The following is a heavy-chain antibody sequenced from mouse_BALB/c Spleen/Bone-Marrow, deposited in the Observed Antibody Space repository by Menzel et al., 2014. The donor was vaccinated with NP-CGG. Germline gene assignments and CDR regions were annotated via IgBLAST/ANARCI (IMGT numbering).Heavy chain of an antibody. CDR2: INPDSSTI. CDR3: GRLGYWGAIDY. D-gene: IGHD2-3*01. J-gene: IGHJ3*01. Sequence: DVKLVESGGGLVQPGGSLKLSCAASGFDFSRYWMSWVRQAPGKGLEWIGEINPDSSTINYTPSLKDKFIISRDNAKNTLFLQMSKVRSEDAALYYSGRLGYWGAIDYWGQGTPVTVSA. V-gene: IGHV4-1*02. CDR1: GFDFSRYW.